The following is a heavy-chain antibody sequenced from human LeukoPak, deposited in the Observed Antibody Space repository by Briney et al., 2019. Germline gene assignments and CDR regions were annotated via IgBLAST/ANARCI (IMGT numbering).Heavy chain of an antibody. CDR3: ARDVYSYYYYYMDV. J-gene: IGHJ6*03. D-gene: IGHD5-18*01. CDR1: GGSISSYY. CDR2: IYYSGST. V-gene: IGHV4-59*12. Sequence: PSETLSLTCTVSGGSISSYYWSWIRQPPGKGLEWIGYIYYSGSTNYNPSLKSRVTISVDTSKNQFSLKLSSVTAADTAVYYCARDVYSYYYYYMDVWGKGTTVTVSS.